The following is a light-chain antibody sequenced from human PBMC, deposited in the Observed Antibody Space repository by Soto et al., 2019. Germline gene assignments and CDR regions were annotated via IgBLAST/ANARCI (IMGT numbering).Light chain of an antibody. CDR3: QQYASSPKT. CDR1: QSVSSTY. Sequence: EIVLTQSPGTLSLSPGERATLSCRASQSVSSTYLAWYQQKPGQAPRLLIYGASSRATGIPERFSGSGSGTDFTLTISRLEPEDFAVYYCQQYASSPKTFGQGTKVEIK. V-gene: IGKV3-20*01. J-gene: IGKJ1*01. CDR2: GAS.